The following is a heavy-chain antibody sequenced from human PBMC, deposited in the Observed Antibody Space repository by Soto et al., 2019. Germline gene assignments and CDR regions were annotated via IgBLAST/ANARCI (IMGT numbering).Heavy chain of an antibody. CDR1: GFTFTSSA. D-gene: IGHD6-13*01. J-gene: IGHJ6*02. V-gene: IGHV1-58*01. CDR3: AADPDTSPYSSSWYYYYYYYGMDV. Sequence: SVKVSCKASGFTFTSSAVQWGRQARGQRLEWIGWIVVGSGNTNYTQKFQERVTITRDMSTSTAYMELTSLTSEDTAVYYCAADPDTSPYSSSWYYYYYYYGMDVWGQGTTVPVSS. CDR2: IVVGSGNT.